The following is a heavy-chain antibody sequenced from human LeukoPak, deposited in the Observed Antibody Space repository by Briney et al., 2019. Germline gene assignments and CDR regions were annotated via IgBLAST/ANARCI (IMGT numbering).Heavy chain of an antibody. CDR2: IWPSDSDT. V-gene: IGHV5-51*01. CDR3: ARRISGYYIDY. D-gene: IGHD1-26*01. Sequence: GESLKISCKGSGYTFTNYWIGWVRQMPGKGLEWMGIIWPSDSDTRYSPSFQGQVTISADKSISTAYLQWSSLKASDTAIYFCARRISGYYIDYWGQGTLVTVSS. CDR1: GYTFTNYW. J-gene: IGHJ4*02.